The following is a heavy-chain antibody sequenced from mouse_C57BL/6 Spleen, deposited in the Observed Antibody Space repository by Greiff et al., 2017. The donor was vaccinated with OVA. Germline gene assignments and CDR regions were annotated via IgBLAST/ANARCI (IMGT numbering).Heavy chain of an antibody. J-gene: IGHJ2*01. CDR2: ISYDGSN. Sequence: EVQLQQSGPGLVKPSQSLSLTCSVTGYSITSGYYWNWIRQFPGNKLEWMGYISYDGSNNYNPSLKNRISITRDTSKNQFFLKLNSVTTEDTATYYCASFYDLDYWGQGTTLTVSS. CDR3: ASFYDLDY. D-gene: IGHD2-3*01. V-gene: IGHV3-6*01. CDR1: GYSITSGYY.